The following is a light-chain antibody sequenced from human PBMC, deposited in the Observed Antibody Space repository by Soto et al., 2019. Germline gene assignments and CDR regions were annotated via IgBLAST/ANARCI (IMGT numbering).Light chain of an antibody. V-gene: IGLV1-44*01. J-gene: IGLJ3*02. CDR3: APWDDRLNGWV. CDR1: SSNIGSNT. CDR2: ANN. Sequence: QSVVTQPPSASGTPGQRVTISWSGSSSNIGSNTVNWYQQVPGTAPKLLIYANNKRPSGVSDRFSGSKSGTSASLAISGLQSEDEADYYCAPWDDRLNGWVFGGGTKLTVL.